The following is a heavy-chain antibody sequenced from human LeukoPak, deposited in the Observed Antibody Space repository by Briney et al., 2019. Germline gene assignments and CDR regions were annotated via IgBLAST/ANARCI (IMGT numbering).Heavy chain of an antibody. CDR2: INPSGGST. J-gene: IGHJ4*02. V-gene: IGHV1-46*01. Sequence: GASVTVSCKASGYTFTSYYMHWVRQAPGQGLEWMGIINPSGGSTSYAQKFQGRVTMTRDTSTSTVYMVLSSLRSEDTAVYYCARDRAFYCSGGSCLDYWGQGTLVTVSS. D-gene: IGHD2-15*01. CDR1: GYTFTSYY. CDR3: ARDRAFYCSGGSCLDY.